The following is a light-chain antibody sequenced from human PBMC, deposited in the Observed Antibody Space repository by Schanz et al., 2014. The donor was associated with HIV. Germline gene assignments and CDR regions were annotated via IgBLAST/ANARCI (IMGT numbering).Light chain of an antibody. Sequence: QSALTQPASVSGSPGQSISISCTGTSGDVGSYNYVSWYQQHPGKAPKLMIYDVSNRPSGVSSRFSGSKSGNTASLTISGLQAEDEADYYCASYANSDTWVFGGGTKLTVL. CDR2: DVS. V-gene: IGLV2-14*03. CDR1: SGDVGSYNY. J-gene: IGLJ3*02. CDR3: ASYANSDTWV.